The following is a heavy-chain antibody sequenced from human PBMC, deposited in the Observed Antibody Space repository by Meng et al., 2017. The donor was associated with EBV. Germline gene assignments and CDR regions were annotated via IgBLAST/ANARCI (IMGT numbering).Heavy chain of an antibody. CDR3: ASAEEAVAGTLDY. J-gene: IGHJ4*02. D-gene: IGHD6-19*01. V-gene: IGHV3-30*03. Sequence: QGQLVEPGGGVVQPGRSLSLSCAASGFTFSSYGMHWVRQAPGKGLEWVAVISYDGSNKYYADSVKGRFTISRDNSKNTLYLQMNSLRAEDTAVYYCASAEEAVAGTLDYWGQGTLVTVSS. CDR2: ISYDGSNK. CDR1: GFTFSSYG.